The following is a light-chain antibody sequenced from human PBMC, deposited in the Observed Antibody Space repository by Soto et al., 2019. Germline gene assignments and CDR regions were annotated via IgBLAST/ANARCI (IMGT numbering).Light chain of an antibody. CDR3: SSYTSISTVI. J-gene: IGLJ2*01. V-gene: IGLV2-14*01. CDR1: NSDVGGYNF. Sequence: QSVLTQPASVSGSPGQSITISCTGTNSDVGGYNFVSWHQQHPGKAPKLMIYEVTNRPSGVSDRFSGSKSGNTASLTISGLQAEDEADYYCSSYTSISTVIFGGGTQLTVL. CDR2: EVT.